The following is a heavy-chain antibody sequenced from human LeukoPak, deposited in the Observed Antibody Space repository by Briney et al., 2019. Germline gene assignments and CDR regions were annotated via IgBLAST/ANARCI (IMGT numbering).Heavy chain of an antibody. D-gene: IGHD2-15*01. CDR3: ARGYCSGGSCYGGDY. J-gene: IGHJ4*02. Sequence: PGGSLRLSCAASGFTFSSYAMSWVRQSPGKGLEWVSGISSTGGSTYYADSVKGRFTISRDNSKNTLYLQMNSLTAEDTAVYYCARGYCSGGSCYGGDYWGQGTLVTVSS. CDR1: GFTFSSYA. CDR2: ISSTGGST. V-gene: IGHV3-23*01.